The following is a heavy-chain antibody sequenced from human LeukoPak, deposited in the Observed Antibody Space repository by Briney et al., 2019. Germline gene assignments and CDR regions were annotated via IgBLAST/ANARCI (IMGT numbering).Heavy chain of an antibody. D-gene: IGHD6-13*01. Sequence: ASVKVSCKVSGYTLTELSMRWVRQAPGKGLEWMGGFDPEDGETIYAQKFQGRVTMTEDTSTDTAYMELSSLRSEDTAVYYCATWQQLAYDYYYGMDVWGQGTTVTVSS. V-gene: IGHV1-24*01. CDR3: ATWQQLAYDYYYGMDV. CDR2: FDPEDGET. J-gene: IGHJ6*02. CDR1: GYTLTELS.